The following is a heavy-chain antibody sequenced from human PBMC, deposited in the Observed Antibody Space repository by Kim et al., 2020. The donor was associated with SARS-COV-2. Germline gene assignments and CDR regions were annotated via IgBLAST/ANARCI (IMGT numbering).Heavy chain of an antibody. CDR2: TYYRSKWYN. V-gene: IGHV6-1*01. CDR3: ARAHGTNIVVVPAAILVSAFDI. J-gene: IGHJ3*02. D-gene: IGHD2-2*01. Sequence: SQTLSLTCAISGDSVSSNSAAWNWIRQSPSRGLEWLGRTYYRSKWYNDYAVSVKSRITINPDTSKNQFSLQLNSVTPEDTAVYYCARAHGTNIVVVPAAILVSAFDIWGQGTMVTVSS. CDR1: GDSVSSNSAA.